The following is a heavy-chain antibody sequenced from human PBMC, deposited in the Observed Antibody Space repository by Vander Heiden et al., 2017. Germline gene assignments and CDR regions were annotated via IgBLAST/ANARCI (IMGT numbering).Heavy chain of an antibody. CDR3: ARVGGEYCSGGSCYPDAFDI. CDR1: GFTFSSYG. V-gene: IGHV3-33*01. J-gene: IGHJ3*02. D-gene: IGHD2-15*01. Sequence: QVQLVESGGGVVQPGRSLRLSCAASGFTFSSYGMHWVRQGPGKGLEWVAVIWFDGSNKYYADSVKGRFTISRDNSKNTLYLQMNSLRAEDTAVYYCARVGGEYCSGGSCYPDAFDIWGQGTMVTVSS. CDR2: IWFDGSNK.